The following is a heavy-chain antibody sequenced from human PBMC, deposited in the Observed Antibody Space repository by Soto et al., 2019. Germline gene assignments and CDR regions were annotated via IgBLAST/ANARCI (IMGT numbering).Heavy chain of an antibody. J-gene: IGHJ2*01. CDR2: IYYSGST. CDR3: ARDYGDYWYFDL. Sequence: PSETLSLTCTVSGGSISSGGYYWSWIRQHPGKGLEWIGYIYYSGSTYYNPSLKSRVTISVDTSKNQFSLKLSSVTAADTAVYYCARDYGDYWYFDLWGRGTLVTVSS. CDR1: GGSISSGGYY. V-gene: IGHV4-31*03. D-gene: IGHD4-17*01.